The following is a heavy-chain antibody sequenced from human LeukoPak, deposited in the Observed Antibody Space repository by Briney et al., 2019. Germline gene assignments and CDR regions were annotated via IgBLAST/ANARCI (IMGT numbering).Heavy chain of an antibody. D-gene: IGHD2-15*01. CDR1: GGSFSGYY. CDR2: INHSGST. V-gene: IGHV4-34*01. J-gene: IGHJ6*03. CDR3: ARDRGSGGSHLYYMDV. Sequence: SETLSLTCAVYGGSFSGYYWSWIRQPPGKGLEWVGEINHSGSTNYNPSLKSRVTISVDTSKNQFSLKLSSVTAADTAVYYCARDRGSGGSHLYYMDVWGKGTTVTVSS.